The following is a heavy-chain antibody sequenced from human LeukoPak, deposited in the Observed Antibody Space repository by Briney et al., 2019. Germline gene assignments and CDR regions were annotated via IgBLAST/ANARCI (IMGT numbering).Heavy chain of an antibody. J-gene: IGHJ5*02. CDR3: ARGRAARPPNWFDP. Sequence: ASVKVSCKASGYTFTSYDINWVRQATGQGLEWMGWMNPNSGNTGYAQKFQGRVTITRNTSISTAYMELSSLRSEDTAVYYCARGRAARPPNWFDPWGQGTLVTVSS. D-gene: IGHD6-6*01. CDR1: GYTFTSYD. CDR2: MNPNSGNT. V-gene: IGHV1-8*03.